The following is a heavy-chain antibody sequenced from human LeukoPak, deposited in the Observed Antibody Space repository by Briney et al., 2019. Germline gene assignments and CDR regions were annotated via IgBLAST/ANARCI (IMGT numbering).Heavy chain of an antibody. Sequence: GGSLRLSCAASGFTFSSYSMNWVCQAPGKGLEWVSSISSSSSYIYYADSVKGRFTISRDNAKNSLYLQMNSLRAEDTAVYYCARDRYGGIYDAFDIWGQGTMVTVSS. CDR3: ARDRYGGIYDAFDI. J-gene: IGHJ3*02. V-gene: IGHV3-21*01. D-gene: IGHD4-23*01. CDR1: GFTFSSYS. CDR2: ISSSSSYI.